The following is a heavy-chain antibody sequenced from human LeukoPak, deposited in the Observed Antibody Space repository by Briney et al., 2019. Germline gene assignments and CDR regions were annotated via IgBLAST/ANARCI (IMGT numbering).Heavy chain of an antibody. Sequence: PSETLSLTCAVSGGSISSSNWWSWVRQPPGKGLEWIGEVYHSGSTNYNPSLKSRVTISVDKSKNQFSLKLSSVTAADTAVYYCARHRGDNYEGYFDYWGQGTLVTVSS. V-gene: IGHV4-4*02. CDR3: ARHRGDNYEGYFDY. CDR2: VYHSGST. D-gene: IGHD4-17*01. CDR1: GGSISSSNW. J-gene: IGHJ4*02.